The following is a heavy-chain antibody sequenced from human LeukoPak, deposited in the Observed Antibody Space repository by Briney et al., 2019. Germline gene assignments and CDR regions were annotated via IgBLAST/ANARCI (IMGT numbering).Heavy chain of an antibody. CDR1: RFIVSSNQ. V-gene: IGHV3-53*01. CDR3: ARSELPVASFDY. D-gene: IGHD2-2*01. J-gene: IGHJ4*02. CDR2: IYSGGST. Sequence: GGSLRLSCAASRFIVSSNQRAWVGEGLGKVLEWVSVIYSGGSTYYADSVKGRFIISRDNSKNTLYLQMNSLRVEDTAVYYCARSELPVASFDYWGQGTLVTVSS.